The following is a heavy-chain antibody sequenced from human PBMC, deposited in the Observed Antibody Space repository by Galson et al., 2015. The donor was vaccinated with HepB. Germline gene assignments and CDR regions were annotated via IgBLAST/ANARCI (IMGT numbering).Heavy chain of an antibody. CDR2: IIPILGIA. D-gene: IGHD3-22*01. J-gene: IGHJ6*02. Sequence: SVKVSCKASGGTFSSYAISWVRQAPGQGLEWMGRIIPILGIANYAQKFQGRVTITADKSTSTAYMELSSLRFEDTAVYYCARASYYYDSSGQYYYGMDVWGQGTTVTVSS. CDR3: ARASYYYDSSGQYYYGMDV. V-gene: IGHV1-69*04. CDR1: GGTFSSYA.